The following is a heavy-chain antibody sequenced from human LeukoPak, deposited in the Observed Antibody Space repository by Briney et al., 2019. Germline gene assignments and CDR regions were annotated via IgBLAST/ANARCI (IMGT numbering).Heavy chain of an antibody. CDR1: GYTFTRYA. Sequence: ASVKVSCKASGYTFTRYAINWLRQAPGQGLEWMGWINMYTANPAYAQGFTERFVFSLDTSVTTAYLQISNLKTEDTAAYYCVRGTPTPGMDYWGQGTQVTVSS. D-gene: IGHD3-10*01. CDR2: INMYTANP. J-gene: IGHJ4*02. V-gene: IGHV7-4-1*02. CDR3: VRGTPTPGMDY.